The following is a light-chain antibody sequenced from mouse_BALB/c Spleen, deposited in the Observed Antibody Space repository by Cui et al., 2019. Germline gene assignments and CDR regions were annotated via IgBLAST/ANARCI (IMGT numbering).Light chain of an antibody. Sequence: EIVMTQHQYFISTSGGERVSVTGKANQNVGTNVAWYQQKPGQSPKALIYSASYRYSGVPDRFTGSGSGTDFTLTISNVQSEDVAEYFCQQYNSYPLTFGAGTKLELK. CDR1: QNVGTN. V-gene: IGKV6-15*01. CDR3: QQYNSYPLT. CDR2: SAS. J-gene: IGKJ5*01.